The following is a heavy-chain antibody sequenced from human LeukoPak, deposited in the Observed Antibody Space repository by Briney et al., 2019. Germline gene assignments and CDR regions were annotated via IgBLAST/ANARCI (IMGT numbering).Heavy chain of an antibody. V-gene: IGHV3-64*01. J-gene: IGHJ4*02. Sequence: GSLRLSFAASGFTFIIYAMHWVRQAPGKGLEYVAAISDQGGSTYYANSVKGRFTISKDNSKNTLYLQMGSLRPDDTAVYYCARVDSTGWDDALDYWGQGTLVTVSS. CDR2: ISDQGGST. D-gene: IGHD6-19*01. CDR3: ARVDSTGWDDALDY. CDR1: GFTFIIYA.